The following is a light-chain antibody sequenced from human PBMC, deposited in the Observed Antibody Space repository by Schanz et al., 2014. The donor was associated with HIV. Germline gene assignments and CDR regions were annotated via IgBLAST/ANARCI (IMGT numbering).Light chain of an antibody. J-gene: IGLJ1*01. Sequence: QSALTQPASVSGSPGQSITISCTGTSSDVGSYNLVSWYQHHPGTSPKLLIYDVTVRPSGVSDHFSGSKSGNMAYLTISALQAEDEADYYCASYTTSHTFVFGTGTKLTVL. CDR3: ASYTTSHTFV. CDR1: SSDVGSYNL. CDR2: DVT. V-gene: IGLV2-14*02.